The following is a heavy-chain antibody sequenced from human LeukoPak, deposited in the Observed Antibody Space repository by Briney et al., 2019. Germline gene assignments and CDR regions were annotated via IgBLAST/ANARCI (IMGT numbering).Heavy chain of an antibody. Sequence: SETLSLTCTVSGCSISSYYWSWIRQPPGKGLEWIGYIYYSGSTNYNPSLKSRVTISVDTSKNQFSLKLSSVTAADTAVYYCARSLRFYDSSGYYQGGFDYWGQGTLVTVSS. CDR3: ARSLRFYDSSGYYQGGFDY. J-gene: IGHJ4*02. CDR2: IYYSGST. CDR1: GCSISSYY. D-gene: IGHD3-22*01. V-gene: IGHV4-59*01.